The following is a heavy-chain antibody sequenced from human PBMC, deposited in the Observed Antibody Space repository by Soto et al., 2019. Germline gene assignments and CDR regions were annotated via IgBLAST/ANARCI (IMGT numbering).Heavy chain of an antibody. CDR3: ARIDCYNSNCFSNLFDP. CDR1: GSTFTDYF. J-gene: IGHJ5*02. Sequence: QVHLVQSGAEVRMPGASVKVSCKAYGSTFTDYFMHCVRQSPGQGLAWMGIINPRSGDTGYAQKFQGRVIMATDKSTSTVYMELSGLTSEETAIDSCARIDCYNSNCFSNLFDPLGQGTLVTVSS. CDR2: INPRSGDT. V-gene: IGHV1-46*03. D-gene: IGHD6-13*01.